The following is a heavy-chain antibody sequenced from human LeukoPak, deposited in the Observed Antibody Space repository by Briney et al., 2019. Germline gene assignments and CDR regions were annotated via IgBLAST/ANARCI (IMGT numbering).Heavy chain of an antibody. CDR2: INWKGCSR. Sequence: GINWKGCSRCYGDSVKGRFTISRDKAKNYLYMQINSLRAEDTALYYCARWASKGGMDVWGKGTTVTVSS. D-gene: IGHD3-16*01. V-gene: IGHV3-20*03. J-gene: IGHJ6*04. CDR3: ARWASKGGMDV.